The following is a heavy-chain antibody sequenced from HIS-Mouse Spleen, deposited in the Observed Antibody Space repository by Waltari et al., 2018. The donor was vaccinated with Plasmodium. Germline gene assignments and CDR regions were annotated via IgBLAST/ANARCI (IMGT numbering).Heavy chain of an antibody. D-gene: IGHD3-9*01. J-gene: IGHJ2*01. CDR2: ISSSMIYI. Sequence: EVQLVESGGGLVKPGGSLRLSCAASGFTFRSYSMNWVRQAPGKGLEWDSSISSSMIYIYYADSVKGRFTISRDNAKNSLYLQMNSLSAEDTAVYYCAREDILTGYYNDYWYFDLWGRGTLVTVSS. CDR3: AREDILTGYYNDYWYFDL. CDR1: GFTFRSYS. V-gene: IGHV3-21*01.